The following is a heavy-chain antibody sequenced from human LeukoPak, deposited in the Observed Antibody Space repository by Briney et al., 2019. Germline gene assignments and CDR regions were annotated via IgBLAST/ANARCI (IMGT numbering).Heavy chain of an antibody. D-gene: IGHD3-10*01. CDR2: IYSSGST. V-gene: IGHV4-61*02. CDR1: GGSISSGSYY. J-gene: IGHJ5*02. Sequence: SETLSLTCTVSGGSISSGSYYWSWIRQPAGKGLEWIGRIYSSGSTNYNPSLKSRVTISVDTSRNQFSLKLSSVTAADTAVYYCAGIRGSYLSNWFDPWGQGTLVTVSS. CDR3: AGIRGSYLSNWFDP.